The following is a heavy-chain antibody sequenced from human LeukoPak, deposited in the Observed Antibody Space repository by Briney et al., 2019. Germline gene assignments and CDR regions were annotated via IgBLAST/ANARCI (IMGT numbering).Heavy chain of an antibody. CDR3: AREPAEYYYYYYMDV. V-gene: IGHV4-38-2*02. Sequence: PSETLSLTCTVSGYSISSGYYWGWIRQPPGKGLEWIGSIYHSGSTYYNPSLKSRVTISVDTSKNQFSLKLSSVTAADTAVYYCAREPAEYYYYYYMDVWGKGTTVTVSS. J-gene: IGHJ6*03. CDR2: IYHSGST. D-gene: IGHD1-14*01. CDR1: GYSISSGYY.